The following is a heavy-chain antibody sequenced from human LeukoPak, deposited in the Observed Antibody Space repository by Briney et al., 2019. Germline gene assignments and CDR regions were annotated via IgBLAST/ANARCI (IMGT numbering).Heavy chain of an antibody. CDR3: ARDSTGYYGSGSYFLSG. V-gene: IGHV3-7*01. J-gene: IGHJ4*02. D-gene: IGHD3-10*01. CDR2: IKQDGSEK. Sequence: GGSLRLSCAASGFTFSSYWMSWVRQAPGKGLEWVANIKQDGSEKYYVDSVKGRFTISRDNAKNSLYLQMNSLRAEDTAVYYCARDSTGYYGSGSYFLSGWGQGTLVTVSS. CDR1: GFTFSSYW.